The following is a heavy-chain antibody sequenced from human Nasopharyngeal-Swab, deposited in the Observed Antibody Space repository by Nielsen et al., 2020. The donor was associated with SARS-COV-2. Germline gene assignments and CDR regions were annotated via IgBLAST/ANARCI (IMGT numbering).Heavy chain of an antibody. CDR2: IYPSDADT. CDR1: GYSFTSYW. Sequence: GESLKISCKGSGYSFTSYWIAWVRQMPGKGLEWMGIIYPSDADTRYSTSFQGQVTISADKSISTAYLQWSSLKASDTAMYYCVRPEGVATSFKYYFQYGMDVWGQGTMVTVPS. J-gene: IGHJ6*02. V-gene: IGHV5-51*01. CDR3: VRPEGVATSFKYYFQYGMDV. D-gene: IGHD5-12*01.